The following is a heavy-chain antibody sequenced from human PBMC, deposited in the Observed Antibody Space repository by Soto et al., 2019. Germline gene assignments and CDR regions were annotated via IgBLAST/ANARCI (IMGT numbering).Heavy chain of an antibody. Sequence: EVQLVESGGGLVQPGGSLRLSCAASGFTFSSYWMSWVRQAPGKGLEWVANIKQDGSEKYYVDSVKGRFTISRDNAKNSLYLQMNSLRAEDTAVYYCARSIAAADYYFDYWGQGTLVTVSS. D-gene: IGHD6-13*01. CDR3: ARSIAAADYYFDY. V-gene: IGHV3-7*01. J-gene: IGHJ4*02. CDR1: GFTFSSYW. CDR2: IKQDGSEK.